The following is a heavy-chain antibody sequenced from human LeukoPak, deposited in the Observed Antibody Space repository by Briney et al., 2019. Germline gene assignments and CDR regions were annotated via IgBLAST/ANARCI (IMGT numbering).Heavy chain of an antibody. CDR2: IYYSGST. CDR3: LSYYDSRT. D-gene: IGHD3-22*01. V-gene: IGHV4-4*07. Sequence: PSETLSLTCTVSGGSISIYYWSWIRQPAGKGLEWIGSIYYSGSTYYNPSLKSRVTISVDTSKNQFALKLSSVTAADTAVYYCLSYYDSRTWGQGTLVTVSS. J-gene: IGHJ4*02. CDR1: GGSISIYY.